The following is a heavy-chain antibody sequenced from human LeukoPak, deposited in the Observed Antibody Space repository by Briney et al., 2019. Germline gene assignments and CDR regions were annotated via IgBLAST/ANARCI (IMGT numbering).Heavy chain of an antibody. D-gene: IGHD3-9*01. CDR1: GFTFSNYA. CDR2: ITVSGGNT. V-gene: IGHV3-23*01. CDR3: AKWGDFDVLTGYYVPDF. Sequence: GGSLRLSCAASGFTFSNYAMSWVRQAPGKGLEWVSAITVSGGNTYYADSVKGRFTISRDNSKNTLYLQMNSLRDEDTAVYYCAKWGDFDVLTGYYVPDFWGQGTLVTVSS. J-gene: IGHJ4*02.